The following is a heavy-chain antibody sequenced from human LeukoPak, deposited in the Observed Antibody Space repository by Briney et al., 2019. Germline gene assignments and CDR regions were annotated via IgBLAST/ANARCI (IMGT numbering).Heavy chain of an antibody. D-gene: IGHD4-17*01. CDR3: AREYDYGDYFDY. J-gene: IGHJ4*02. Sequence: PGGSLRLSCAASGFTFRSYSTIWVRQAPGKGLEWVSSISSSSSYIYYADSVKGRFTISRDNAKNSLYLQMNSLRAEDTAVYYCAREYDYGDYFDYWGQGTLVTVSS. V-gene: IGHV3-21*01. CDR1: GFTFRSYS. CDR2: ISSSSSYI.